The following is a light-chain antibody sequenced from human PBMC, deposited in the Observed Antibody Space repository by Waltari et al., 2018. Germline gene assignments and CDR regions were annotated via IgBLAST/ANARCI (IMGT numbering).Light chain of an antibody. CDR1: SSNIGNNY. J-gene: IGLJ2*01. Sequence: QSVLTQPPSVSAAPGQKVTISCSGSSSNIGNNYVSWYQQLPGTAPKLVIYDNNQRPSGIPDRFSGSESGTSATLGITGLQTGDEADYYCGAWDSSLTTVVFGGGTKLTVL. CDR2: DNN. CDR3: GAWDSSLTTVV. V-gene: IGLV1-51*01.